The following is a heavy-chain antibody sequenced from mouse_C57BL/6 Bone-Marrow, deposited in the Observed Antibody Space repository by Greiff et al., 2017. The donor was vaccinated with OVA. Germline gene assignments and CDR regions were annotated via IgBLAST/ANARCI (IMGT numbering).Heavy chain of an antibody. Sequence: VQLQQSGGDLVKPGGSLKLSCAASGFTFSSYGMSWVRQTPDKRLEWVATISSGGSYTYYPDSVKGRFTISRDNAKNTLYLQMSSLKSEDTAMYYCARPTYYGSSYGFAYWGQGTLVTVSS. D-gene: IGHD1-1*01. V-gene: IGHV5-6*01. J-gene: IGHJ3*01. CDR3: ARPTYYGSSYGFAY. CDR2: ISSGGSYT. CDR1: GFTFSSYG.